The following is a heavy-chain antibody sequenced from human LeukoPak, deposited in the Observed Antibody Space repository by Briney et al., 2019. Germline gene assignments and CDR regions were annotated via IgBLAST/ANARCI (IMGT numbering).Heavy chain of an antibody. V-gene: IGHV3-48*02. Sequence: GGSLRLSCAASGFTFSSYSMNWVRQAPGKGLEWVSYISSSSSTIYYADSVKGRFTISRDNAKNSLYVQMNSLRDEDTAVYYCARGTNSEVDVWGQGTAVTVSS. D-gene: IGHD1-14*01. CDR3: ARGTNSEVDV. CDR1: GFTFSSYS. J-gene: IGHJ6*02. CDR2: ISSSSSTI.